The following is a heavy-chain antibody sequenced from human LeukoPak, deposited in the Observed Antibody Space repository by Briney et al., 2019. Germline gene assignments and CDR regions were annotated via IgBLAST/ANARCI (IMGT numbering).Heavy chain of an antibody. CDR3: ARGPGYVDYVDYYYYYYMDV. V-gene: IGHV4-59*01. CDR2: IYYGGST. Sequence: SETLSLTCTVSGGSISSYYWSWIRQPPGKGLEWIGYIYYGGSTNYNPSLKSRVTISVDTSKNQFSLKLSSVTAADTAVYYCARGPGYVDYVDYYYYYYMDVWGKGTTVTVSS. J-gene: IGHJ6*03. CDR1: GGSISSYY. D-gene: IGHD4-17*01.